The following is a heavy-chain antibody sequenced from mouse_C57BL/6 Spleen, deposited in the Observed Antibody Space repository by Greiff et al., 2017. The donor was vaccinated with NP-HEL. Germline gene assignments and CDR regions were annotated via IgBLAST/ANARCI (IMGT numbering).Heavy chain of an antibody. CDR1: GYTFTSYW. D-gene: IGHD3-2*02. CDR2: IDPSDSYT. V-gene: IGHV1-50*01. CDR3: ARGTAQATWFAY. J-gene: IGHJ3*01. Sequence: QVQLQQPGAELVKPGASVKLSCKASGYTFTSYWMQWVKQRPGQGLEWIGEIDPSDSYTNYNQKFKGKATLTVDTSSSTAYMQLSSLTSEDSAVYYCARGTAQATWFAYWGQGTLVTVSA.